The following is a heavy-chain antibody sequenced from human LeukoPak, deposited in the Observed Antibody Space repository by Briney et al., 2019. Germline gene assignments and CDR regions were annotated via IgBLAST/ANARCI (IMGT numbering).Heavy chain of an antibody. Sequence: PSETLSLTCTVSGASISSYYWSWIRQPAGKGLEWIGRVYTDGTTSYNPSLKSRVTMSVDTSKNQFSLNLNSVTAADTAMYYCARDRGRSYGSFDYWGQGTLVTVSS. V-gene: IGHV4-4*07. CDR2: VYTDGTT. D-gene: IGHD5-18*01. CDR3: ARDRGRSYGSFDY. J-gene: IGHJ4*02. CDR1: GASISSYY.